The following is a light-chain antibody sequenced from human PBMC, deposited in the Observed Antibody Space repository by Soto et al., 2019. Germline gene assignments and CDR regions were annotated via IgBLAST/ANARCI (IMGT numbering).Light chain of an antibody. J-gene: IGKJ1*01. V-gene: IGKV1-8*01. CDR2: AAS. CDR3: QQYYSYPTWT. Sequence: AIQMTQSPSSFSRLTGYRVTIPFRASQGISSYLAWYQQKPGKAPKLLIYAASTLQSGVPSRFSGSGSGTDFTLTISCLHSEDFATYYCQQYYSYPTWTFGEGTKVDIK. CDR1: QGISSY.